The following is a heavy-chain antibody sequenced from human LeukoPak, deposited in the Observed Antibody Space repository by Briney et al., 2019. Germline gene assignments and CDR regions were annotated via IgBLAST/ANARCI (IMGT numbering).Heavy chain of an antibody. V-gene: IGHV3-23*01. D-gene: IGHD3-10*01. CDR2: ISGSGGST. J-gene: IGHJ6*02. Sequence: QSGGSLRLSCAASGFTFSSYAMSWVRQAPGKGLEWVSAISGSGGSTYYADSVKGRFTISRDNSKNTLYLQMNSLRAEDTAVYYCAKDQTPMVRGVMSGDYYYGMDVWGQGTTVTVSS. CDR3: AKDQTPMVRGVMSGDYYYGMDV. CDR1: GFTFSSYA.